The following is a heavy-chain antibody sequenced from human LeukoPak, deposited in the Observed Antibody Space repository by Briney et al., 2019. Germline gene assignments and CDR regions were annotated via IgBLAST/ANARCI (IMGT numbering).Heavy chain of an antibody. CDR3: ARLADSTIAAERKLLFDP. CDR2: IYYTGSN. CDR1: SGFLTSKTYF. Sequence: SETLSLTCNVSSGFLTSKTYFWAWIRQPPGKGLEWIGTIYYTGSNYYNPSLKSRVSMSVDTSKNQFSLTLNSVTAADTAVYYCARLADSTIAAERKLLFDPWGQGTLVTVSS. D-gene: IGHD6-13*01. J-gene: IGHJ5*02. V-gene: IGHV4-39*01.